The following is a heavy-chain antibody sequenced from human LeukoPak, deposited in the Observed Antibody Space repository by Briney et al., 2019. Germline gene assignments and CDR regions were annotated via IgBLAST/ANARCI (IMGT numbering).Heavy chain of an antibody. CDR3: ARDLTNSRYYYGMDV. Sequence: GGSLRLSCAASGFTFSNYAMSWVRQAPGKGLEWVSSISSSSSYIYYADSVKGRFTISRDNAKNSLYLQMNSLRAEDTAVYYCARDLTNSRYYYGMDVWGQGTTVTVSS. CDR2: ISSSSSYI. D-gene: IGHD2-8*01. CDR1: GFTFSNYA. J-gene: IGHJ6*02. V-gene: IGHV3-21*01.